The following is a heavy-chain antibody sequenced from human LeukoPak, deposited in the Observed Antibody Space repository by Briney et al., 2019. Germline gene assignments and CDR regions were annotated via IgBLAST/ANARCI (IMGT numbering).Heavy chain of an antibody. CDR2: IIPILGIT. D-gene: IGHD3-10*01. J-gene: IGHJ4*02. V-gene: IGHV1-69*04. CDR1: GGTFSSYV. CDR3: ARDAYYGSGSYYLYYFDY. Sequence: VASVKVSCKASGGTFSSYVISWVRQAPGQGREWMGRIIPILGITNYAQKFQGRVTITADKSTSTAYMELSSLRSEDTAVYYCARDAYYGSGSYYLYYFDYWGQGTLVTVSS.